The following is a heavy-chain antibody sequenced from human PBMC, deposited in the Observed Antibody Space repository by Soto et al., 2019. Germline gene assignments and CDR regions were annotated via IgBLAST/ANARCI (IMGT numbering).Heavy chain of an antibody. CDR2: IYNSGYT. D-gene: IGHD6-6*01. J-gene: IGHJ5*02. V-gene: IGHV4-30-4*01. Sequence: TLSLPCTVSGGSVDSVNHYWSWIRQPPGKGLEWMGYIYNSGYTHYNPSLKSRVKILLDRARNQFSLRLSSVTAADTAMYFCATSEYSSLSINWFDPWGQGALVTVSS. CDR3: ATSEYSSLSINWFDP. CDR1: GGSVDSVNHY.